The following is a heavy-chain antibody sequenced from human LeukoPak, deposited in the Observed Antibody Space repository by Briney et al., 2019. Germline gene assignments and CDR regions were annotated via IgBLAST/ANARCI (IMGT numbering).Heavy chain of an antibody. V-gene: IGHV4-39*01. CDR3: ARHPAYSSGWYLDY. D-gene: IGHD6-19*01. Sequence: SETLSLTCTVSGGSISSSSYYWGWIRQPPGKGLEWIGSIYYSGSTYYNPSLKSRVTISVDTSKNQFSLKLSSVTAADTAVYYCARHPAYSSGWYLDYWGQGTLVTVSS. CDR1: GGSISSSSYY. CDR2: IYYSGST. J-gene: IGHJ4*02.